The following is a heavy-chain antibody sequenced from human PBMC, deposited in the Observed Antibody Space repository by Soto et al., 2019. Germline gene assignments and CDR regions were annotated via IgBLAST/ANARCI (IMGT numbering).Heavy chain of an antibody. Sequence: GASVKVSCKASGYTFTGYYMHWVRQAPGQGLEWMGWINPNSGGTNYAQKFQGWVTMTRDTSISTAYMELSRLRSDDTAVYYCARSGIAVAGIFDYWGQGTLVTVSS. V-gene: IGHV1-2*04. CDR2: INPNSGGT. CDR1: GYTFTGYY. D-gene: IGHD6-19*01. CDR3: ARSGIAVAGIFDY. J-gene: IGHJ4*02.